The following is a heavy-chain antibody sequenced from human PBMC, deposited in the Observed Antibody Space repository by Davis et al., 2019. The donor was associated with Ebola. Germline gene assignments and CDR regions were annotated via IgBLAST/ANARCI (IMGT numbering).Heavy chain of an antibody. CDR2: IGSRGSPI. D-gene: IGHD6-19*01. Sequence: GESLKISCAASGFTFSSYAMHWVRQAPGKGLEWLSYIGSRGSPIYYADSVKGRFTISRDNAKNSLYLQMNSLRADDTAVYYCEAGMDVWGQGTTVIVSS. J-gene: IGHJ6*02. CDR3: EAGMDV. V-gene: IGHV3-48*04. CDR1: GFTFSSYA.